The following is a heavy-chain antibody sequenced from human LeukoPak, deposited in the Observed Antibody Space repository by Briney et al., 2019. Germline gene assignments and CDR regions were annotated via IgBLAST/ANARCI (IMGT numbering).Heavy chain of an antibody. D-gene: IGHD4-17*01. Sequence: ASVKVSCKASGYTFTSYDINWVRQATGQGLEWMGWISAYNGNTNYAQKLQGRVTMTTDTSTSTAYMELRSLRSDDTAVYYCARASFDYGFDYWGQGTLVTVSS. CDR3: ARASFDYGFDY. CDR1: GYTFTSYD. V-gene: IGHV1-18*01. CDR2: ISAYNGNT. J-gene: IGHJ4*02.